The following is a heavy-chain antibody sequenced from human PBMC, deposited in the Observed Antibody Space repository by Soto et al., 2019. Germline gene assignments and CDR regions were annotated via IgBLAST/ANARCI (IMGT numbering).Heavy chain of an antibody. V-gene: IGHV2-5*02. CDR1: GFSLSTSGVG. D-gene: IGHD6-6*01. CDR2: IYWDDDK. J-gene: IGHJ6*02. Sequence: SGPTLVNPTQTLTLTCTFSGFSLSTSGVGVGWIRQPPGKALEWLALIYWDDDKRYSPSLKSRLTITKDTSKNQVVLTMTNIDPVDTATYYCAHRQEWPGRSSAKYGMDVWGQGTTVTVSS. CDR3: AHRQEWPGRSSAKYGMDV.